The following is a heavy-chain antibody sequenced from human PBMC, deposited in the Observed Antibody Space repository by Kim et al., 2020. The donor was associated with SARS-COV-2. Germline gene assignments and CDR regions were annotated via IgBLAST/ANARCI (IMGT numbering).Heavy chain of an antibody. CDR1: GFTFSSYG. Sequence: GGSLRLSCAASGFTFSSYGMHWVRQAPGKGLEWVAVIWYDGSNKYYADSVKGRFTISRDNSKNTLYLQMNSLRAEDTAVYYCARGGSPLIAARREFDYWGQGTLVTVSS. CDR2: IWYDGSNK. CDR3: ARGGSPLIAARREFDY. D-gene: IGHD6-6*01. V-gene: IGHV3-33*01. J-gene: IGHJ4*02.